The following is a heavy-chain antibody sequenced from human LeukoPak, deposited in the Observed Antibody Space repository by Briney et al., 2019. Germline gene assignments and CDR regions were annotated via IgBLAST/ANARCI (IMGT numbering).Heavy chain of an antibody. CDR1: GFTFGSYM. J-gene: IGHJ4*02. V-gene: IGHV3-23*01. Sequence: SGGSLRLSCAASGFTFGSYMMTWVGQAPGRGLEWVSTISSNGGSTYYADSVKGRFTISKDNSKNTLYLQMSSLRAEDTAVYYCARYCSGASCYSGVDYWGQGTLVPVSS. CDR3: ARYCSGASCYSGVDY. D-gene: IGHD2-15*01. CDR2: ISSNGGST.